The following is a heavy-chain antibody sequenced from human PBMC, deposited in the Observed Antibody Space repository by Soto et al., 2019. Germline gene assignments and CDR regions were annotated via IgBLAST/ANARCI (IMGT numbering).Heavy chain of an antibody. J-gene: IGHJ6*02. CDR2: INPNSGGT. V-gene: IGHV1-2*02. Sequence: ASVKVSCKASGYTFTGYYMHWLRQAPGQGLEWMGWINPNSGGTNYAQRFQGRVTMTRDTSISTAYMELSRLRSDDTAVYYCASELRFLEWLSNGMDVWGQGTTVTVSS. CDR3: ASELRFLEWLSNGMDV. D-gene: IGHD3-3*01. CDR1: GYTFTGYY.